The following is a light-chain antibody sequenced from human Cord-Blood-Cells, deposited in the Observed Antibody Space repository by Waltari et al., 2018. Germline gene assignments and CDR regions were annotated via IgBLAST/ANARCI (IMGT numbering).Light chain of an antibody. Sequence: QSALTQPRSVSGSPGQSVTISCTGTSRDVGGDNYVSWYQQHPGKAPKLMIYDVSKRPSGVPDRFSGSKSGNTASLTISGLQAEDEADYYCCSYAGSYTYVVFGGGTKLTVL. CDR1: SRDVGGDNY. J-gene: IGLJ2*01. CDR2: DVS. CDR3: CSYAGSYTYVV. V-gene: IGLV2-11*01.